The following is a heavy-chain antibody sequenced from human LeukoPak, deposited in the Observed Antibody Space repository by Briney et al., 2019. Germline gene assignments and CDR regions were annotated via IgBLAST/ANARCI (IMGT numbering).Heavy chain of an antibody. CDR2: ISSSGSYI. V-gene: IGHV3-21*01. D-gene: IGHD3-9*01. Sequence: AGGSLRLSCAASGFTFSSYSMNWVRQAPGKGLEWVSSISSSGSYIYYADSVKGRFTISRDNAKNSLYLQMNSLRAEDTAVYYCANGYYYNILTGYYKDRDTNFQYWGQGTLVTVSS. CDR3: ANGYYYNILTGYYKDRDTNFQY. J-gene: IGHJ4*02. CDR1: GFTFSSYS.